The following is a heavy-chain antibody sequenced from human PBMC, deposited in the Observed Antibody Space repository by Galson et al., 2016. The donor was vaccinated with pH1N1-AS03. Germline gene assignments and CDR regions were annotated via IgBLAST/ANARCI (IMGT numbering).Heavy chain of an antibody. CDR3: TRDLGRFLEWVLDY. CDR2: ISFDGSNK. Sequence: SLRLSCAASGFTFSSYAMHWVRQAPGKGLEWVAAISFDGSNKHYADSVKGRFTISRADAKNTLDLQLNSMRSEDTAVYFCTRDLGRFLEWVLDYWGQGTLVTVSS. D-gene: IGHD3-3*01. J-gene: IGHJ4*02. V-gene: IGHV3-30*04. CDR1: GFTFSSYA.